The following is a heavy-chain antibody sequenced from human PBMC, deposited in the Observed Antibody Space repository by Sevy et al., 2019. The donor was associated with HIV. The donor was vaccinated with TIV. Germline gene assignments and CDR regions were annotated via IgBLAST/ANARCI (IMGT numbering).Heavy chain of an antibody. D-gene: IGHD2-2*01. CDR3: AKRYCSTITCYDDDFWNPYYFYGLDV. J-gene: IGHJ6*02. V-gene: IGHV3-23*01. CDR1: GFIFSNYP. CDR2: ISAGGTTT. Sequence: GGSLRLSCAASGFIFSNYPMSWVRHSPGKGLEWVSDISAGGTTTYYADSVEGRFTISRDNSKNTVSLQMYSLGAEDTAIYYCAKRYCSTITCYDDDFWNPYYFYGLDVWGQGISVTVSS.